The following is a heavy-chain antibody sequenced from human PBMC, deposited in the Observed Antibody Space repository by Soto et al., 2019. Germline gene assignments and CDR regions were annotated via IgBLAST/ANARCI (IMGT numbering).Heavy chain of an antibody. CDR3: ARRFCSGGSCYSGWFDP. Sequence: PSETLSLTCTVSGGSISSYYWSWIRQPPGKGLEWIGYIYYSGSTNYSPSLKSRVTISVDTSKNQFSLKLSSVTAADTAVYYCARRFCSGGSCYSGWFDPWGQGTLVTVSS. J-gene: IGHJ5*02. D-gene: IGHD2-15*01. V-gene: IGHV4-59*08. CDR2: IYYSGST. CDR1: GGSISSYY.